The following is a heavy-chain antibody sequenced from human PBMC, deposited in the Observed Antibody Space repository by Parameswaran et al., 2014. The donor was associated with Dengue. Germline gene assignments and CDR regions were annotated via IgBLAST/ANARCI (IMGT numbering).Heavy chain of an antibody. CDR2: FYPKSGGT. Sequence: WVRQAPGQGLEWMGWFYPKSGGTNYAQKFQGRVTMTGDSSISTAYMELSRLRSDDTAVYYCARRVGATYFDYWGQGTLVTVSS. V-gene: IGHV1-2*02. J-gene: IGHJ4*02. D-gene: IGHD1-26*01. CDR3: ARRVGATYFDY.